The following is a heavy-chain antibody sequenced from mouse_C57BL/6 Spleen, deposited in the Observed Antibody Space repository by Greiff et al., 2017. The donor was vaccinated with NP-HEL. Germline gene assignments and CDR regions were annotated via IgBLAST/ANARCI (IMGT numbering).Heavy chain of an antibody. D-gene: IGHD2-3*01. Sequence: EVQLQQSGPGMVKPSQSLSLTCTVTGYSITSGYDWHWIRHFPGNKLEWMGYISYSGSTNYNPSLKSRISITHDTSKNHFFLKLNSVTTEDTATYYCARDPDGYLYFDVWGTGTTVTVSS. CDR2: ISYSGST. CDR1: GYSITSGYD. V-gene: IGHV3-1*01. J-gene: IGHJ1*03. CDR3: ARDPDGYLYFDV.